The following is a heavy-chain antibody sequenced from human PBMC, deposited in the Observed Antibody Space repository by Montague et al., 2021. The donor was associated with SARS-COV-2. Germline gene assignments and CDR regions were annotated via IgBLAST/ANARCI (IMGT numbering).Heavy chain of an antibody. D-gene: IGHD1-26*01. Sequence: SETLSLTCAVFGGSFSNFYWSWIRQPHGKGLERIGEINHSGTTYXXSSLTSGVTISVDTSWNQFSLKLKSVTAADAAVYYCASGDDNGSGYLDVWGKGTTVTVSS. CDR3: ASGDDNGSGYLDV. V-gene: IGHV4-34*01. CDR1: GGSFSNFY. CDR2: INHSGTT. J-gene: IGHJ6*03.